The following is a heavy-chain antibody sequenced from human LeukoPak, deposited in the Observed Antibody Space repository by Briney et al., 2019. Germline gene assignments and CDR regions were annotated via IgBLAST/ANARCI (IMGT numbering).Heavy chain of an antibody. J-gene: IGHJ6*03. Sequence: GRSLRLSCAASGFTFSSYGMHWVRQAPGKGLEGVAVIWYDGSNKYYADSVKGRFTISRDNSKNTLYLQMNSLRAEDTAVYYCARGSGGTYYYYMDVWGKGTTVTVSS. V-gene: IGHV3-33*01. D-gene: IGHD2-15*01. CDR3: ARGSGGTYYYYMDV. CDR1: GFTFSSYG. CDR2: IWYDGSNK.